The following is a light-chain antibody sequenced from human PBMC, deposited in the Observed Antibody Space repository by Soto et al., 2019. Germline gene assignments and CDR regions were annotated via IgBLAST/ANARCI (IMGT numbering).Light chain of an antibody. J-gene: IGLJ1*01. CDR3: CSYAGSYTYV. Sequence: QSALSQPRSVSGSPGQSLTISCTGTSSDVGAYNYVSWYQRHPGKAPKLVIYGVTKRPSGVPDRFSGSKSGNTASLTISGLQGDDEADYYCCSYAGSYTYVFGIGTKVTVL. CDR1: SSDVGAYNY. V-gene: IGLV2-11*01. CDR2: GVT.